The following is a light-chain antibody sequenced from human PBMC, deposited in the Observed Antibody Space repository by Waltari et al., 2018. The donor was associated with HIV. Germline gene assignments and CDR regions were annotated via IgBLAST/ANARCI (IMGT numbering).Light chain of an antibody. Sequence: QSVLTQSPSASGTPGQRVSISCSGSTSNIGNNYVCWYLQFPGTAPKLLIYRDNRRPSGVPDRFSGSKSGTSASLAISGLRSDDEAQYYCAVWDDSLSGWVFGGGTKLTVL. CDR1: TSNIGNNY. CDR2: RDN. V-gene: IGLV1-47*01. J-gene: IGLJ3*02. CDR3: AVWDDSLSGWV.